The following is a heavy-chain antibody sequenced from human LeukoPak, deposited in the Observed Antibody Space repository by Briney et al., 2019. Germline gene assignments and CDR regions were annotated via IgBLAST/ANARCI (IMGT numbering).Heavy chain of an antibody. CDR1: RFTFSSYE. J-gene: IGHJ6*02. V-gene: IGHV3-48*03. CDR3: ARDKASPFTYYGMDV. Sequence: PGGSLRLSCAASRFTFSSYEMNWVRRAPGKGLESVAYISSSGSITYYADSVKGRFTISRGNANNSLSLLMNSLRAEDTAVYYCARDKASPFTYYGMDVWGQGTTVTVSS. CDR2: ISSSGSIT. D-gene: IGHD3-16*01.